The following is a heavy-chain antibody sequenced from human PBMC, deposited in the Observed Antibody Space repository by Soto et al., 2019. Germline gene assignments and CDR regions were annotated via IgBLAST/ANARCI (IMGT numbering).Heavy chain of an antibody. Sequence: SETLSLTCTVSGGSISSYYWSWIRQPPGKGLEWIGYIYYSGSTNYNPSLKSRVTISVDTSKNQFSLKLSSVTAADTAVYYCARGKRGYYDSSGYYPYYFDYWGQGTLVTVSS. CDR3: ARGKRGYYDSSGYYPYYFDY. V-gene: IGHV4-59*01. CDR2: IYYSGST. J-gene: IGHJ4*02. CDR1: GGSISSYY. D-gene: IGHD3-22*01.